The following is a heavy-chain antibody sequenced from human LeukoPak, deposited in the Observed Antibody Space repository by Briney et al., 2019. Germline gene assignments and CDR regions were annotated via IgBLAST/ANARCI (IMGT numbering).Heavy chain of an antibody. CDR2: IYYSGST. CDR3: ATETQYDFWSGPKGAFDI. D-gene: IGHD3-3*01. J-gene: IGHJ3*02. Sequence: SETLSLTCTVSGGSISSYYWSWIRQPPGKGLEWIGYIYYSGSTNYNPSLKSRVTISVDTSKNQFSLKLSSVTAADTAVYYCATETQYDFWSGPKGAFDIWGQGTMVTVSS. V-gene: IGHV4-59*12. CDR1: GGSISSYY.